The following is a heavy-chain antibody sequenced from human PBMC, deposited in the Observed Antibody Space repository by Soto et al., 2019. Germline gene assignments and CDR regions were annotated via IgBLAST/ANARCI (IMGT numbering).Heavy chain of an antibody. CDR1: GGTFSSYA. Sequence: GASVKVSCKASGGTFSSYAISWVRQAPGQGLEWMGGIIPIFGTANYAQKFQGRVTITADESTSTAYMELSSLRSEDTAVYYCARDPTYSSSPSGSPSVWFDPWGQGTLVTVSS. CDR3: ARDPTYSSSPSGSPSVWFDP. D-gene: IGHD6-6*01. J-gene: IGHJ5*02. V-gene: IGHV1-69*13. CDR2: IIPIFGTA.